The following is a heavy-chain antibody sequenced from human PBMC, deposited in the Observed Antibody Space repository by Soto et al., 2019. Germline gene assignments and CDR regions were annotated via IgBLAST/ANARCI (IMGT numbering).Heavy chain of an antibody. CDR3: ARRGTYYVWDFDY. D-gene: IGHD1-26*01. V-gene: IGHV4-39*01. Sequence: SETLSLTCSVSGGSISSSSYCWGGSRQPAGKGLEWIGRIYYSGSTYYNPSLKSRVTISVDTSKNQFSLKLSSVTAGDTAVYYCARRGTYYVWDFDYWGQGTLVTVSS. CDR2: IYYSGST. J-gene: IGHJ4*02. CDR1: GGSISSSSYC.